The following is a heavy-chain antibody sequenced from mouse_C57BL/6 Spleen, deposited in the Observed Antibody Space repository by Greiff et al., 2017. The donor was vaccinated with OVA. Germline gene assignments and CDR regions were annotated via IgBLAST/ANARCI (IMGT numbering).Heavy chain of an antibody. D-gene: IGHD1-1*01. J-gene: IGHJ3*01. CDR1: GYSITSGYD. CDR3: ARDGYYGAWFAY. V-gene: IGHV3-1*01. CDR2: ISYSGST. Sequence: EVKLVESGPGMVKPSQSLSLTCTVTGYSITSGYDWHWIRHFPGNKLEWMGYISYSGSTNYNPSLKSRISITHDTSKNHFFLKLNSVTTEDTATYYCARDGYYGAWFAYWGQGTLVTVSA.